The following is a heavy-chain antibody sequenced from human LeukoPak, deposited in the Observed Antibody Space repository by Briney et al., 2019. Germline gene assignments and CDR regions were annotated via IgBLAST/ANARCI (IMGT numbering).Heavy chain of an antibody. J-gene: IGHJ4*02. CDR2: IIPIFGTA. CDR3: ARVGGYCSGGSCYFDY. D-gene: IGHD2-15*01. CDR1: GGTFSRYA. V-gene: IGHV1-69*13. Sequence: GASVTVSCKASGGTFSRYAISWVRQAPGQGLEWMGGIIPIFGTANYAQKFQGRVTITADESTSTAYMELSSLRSEDTAVYYCARVGGYCSGGSCYFDYWGQGTLVTVSS.